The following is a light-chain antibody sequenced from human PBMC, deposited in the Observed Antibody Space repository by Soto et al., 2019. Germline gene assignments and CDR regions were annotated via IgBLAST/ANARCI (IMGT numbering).Light chain of an antibody. J-gene: IGKJ4*01. V-gene: IGKV1-17*01. CDR2: AAS. CDR1: QGIRND. CDR3: QQLRMYPST. Sequence: DIQMTQSPSSLSASVGDRVTITCRASQGIRNDLGWYQQKPGKAPKRLIYAASSLQSGVPSRFSGSGSGTDFALTITSLQAEDFATYYCQQLRMYPSTFGGGTKVDI.